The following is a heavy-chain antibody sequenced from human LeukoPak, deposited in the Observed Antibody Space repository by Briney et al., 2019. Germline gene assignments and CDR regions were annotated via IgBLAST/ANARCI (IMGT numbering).Heavy chain of an antibody. Sequence: PGGSLRLSCAASGFTFSSYGMHWVRQAPGKGLKWVAVISYDGSNKYYADSVKGRFTISRDNSKNTLYLQMNSLRAEDTAVYYCAKDEIRSGSYYSIYWGQGTLVTVSS. J-gene: IGHJ4*02. V-gene: IGHV3-30*18. CDR1: GFTFSSYG. CDR2: ISYDGSNK. D-gene: IGHD3-10*01. CDR3: AKDEIRSGSYYSIY.